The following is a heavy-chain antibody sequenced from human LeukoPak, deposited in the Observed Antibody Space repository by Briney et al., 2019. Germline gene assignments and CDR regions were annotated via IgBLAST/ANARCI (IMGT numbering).Heavy chain of an antibody. CDR1: GFTFSSFW. J-gene: IGHJ4*02. CDR2: IKQDGSEK. D-gene: IGHD4-17*01. CDR3: ARVPAYGDYSDY. V-gene: IGHV3-7*01. Sequence: GGSLRLSCATSGFTFSSFWMTWVRQAPGKGLEWVANIKQDGSEKYYVDSVKGRFTTSRDNSKDSLYLQMNSLRAEDTAVYYCARVPAYGDYSDYWGQGTLVTVSS.